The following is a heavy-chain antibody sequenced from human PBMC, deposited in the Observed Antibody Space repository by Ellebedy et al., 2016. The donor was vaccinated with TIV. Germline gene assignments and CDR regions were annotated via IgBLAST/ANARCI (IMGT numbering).Heavy chain of an antibody. D-gene: IGHD6-19*01. CDR3: TKRGVGWAAFDI. V-gene: IGHV3-23*01. CDR1: GFTFSSYA. CDR2: ISGSGDTT. J-gene: IGHJ3*02. Sequence: PGESLKISCAASGFTFSSYAMNWVRQAPGKGLEWVSAISGSGDTTYYADSVKGRFTISRDNSQDTVHLQMNSLRAEDTAVYYCTKRGVGWAAFDIWGPGTMVTVSS.